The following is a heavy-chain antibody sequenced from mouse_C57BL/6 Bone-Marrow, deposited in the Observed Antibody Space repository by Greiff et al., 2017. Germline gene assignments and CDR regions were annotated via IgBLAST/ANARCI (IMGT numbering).Heavy chain of an antibody. CDR2: INYAGSSP. CDR3: ARDNDEAMDY. V-gene: IGHV5-16*01. D-gene: IGHD2-3*01. Sequence: EVHLVESEGGLVQPGSSMKLSCTASGFTFSDYYMAWVRQVPETGLEWVANINYAGSSPYYLDSLQSRFLISRDNAKNMLYLQMSSLTSEDTATYYCARDNDEAMDYWGQGTSVTVSS. CDR1: GFTFSDYY. J-gene: IGHJ4*01.